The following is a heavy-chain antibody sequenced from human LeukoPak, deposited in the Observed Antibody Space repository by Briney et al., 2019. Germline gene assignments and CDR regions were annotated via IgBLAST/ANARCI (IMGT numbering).Heavy chain of an antibody. CDR2: ISGSGGST. CDR3: AKDLSVVAATKGPDY. D-gene: IGHD2-15*01. Sequence: GGTLRLSCAASGFTFSSYGMSWVRQAPGKVLEWVSAISGSGGSTYYADSVKGRFTISRDNSKNTLYLQMNSLRAEDTAVYYCAKDLSVVAATKGPDYWGQGTLVTVSS. V-gene: IGHV3-23*01. CDR1: GFTFSSYG. J-gene: IGHJ4*02.